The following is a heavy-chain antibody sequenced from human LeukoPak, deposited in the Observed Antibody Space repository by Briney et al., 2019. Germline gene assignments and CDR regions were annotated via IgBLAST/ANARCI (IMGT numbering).Heavy chain of an antibody. D-gene: IGHD3-22*01. CDR3: AGEQYYYDSSGYSGY. Sequence: GGSLRLSCAASGFTFRSYAMHWVRQAPGKGLEWLAVISYDGSNKYYADSVNGRFTISRDNPKNTLYLQMNSLRAEDTAVYYCAGEQYYYDSSGYSGYWGQGTLVTVSS. CDR2: ISYDGSNK. CDR1: GFTFRSYA. V-gene: IGHV3-30*04. J-gene: IGHJ4*02.